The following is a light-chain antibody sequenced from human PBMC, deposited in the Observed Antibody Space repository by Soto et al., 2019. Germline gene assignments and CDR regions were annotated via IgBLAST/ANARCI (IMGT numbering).Light chain of an antibody. CDR3: AAWDDSLSGSYV. CDR1: SSNIGSNY. J-gene: IGLJ1*01. CDR2: IND. Sequence: QSVLTRPPSASGTPGQMVTISCSGSSSNIGSNYVYWYQHLPGTAPKLLIFINDRRPSGVPERFSGSKSGTSASLAISGLRSEDEGDYYCAAWDDSLSGSYVFGTGTKLTVL. V-gene: IGLV1-47*02.